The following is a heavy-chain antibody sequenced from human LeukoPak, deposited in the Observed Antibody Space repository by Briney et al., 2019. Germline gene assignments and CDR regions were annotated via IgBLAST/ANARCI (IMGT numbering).Heavy chain of an antibody. CDR1: GGSFSGYY. V-gene: IGHV4-34*01. CDR2: INHSGST. CDR3: ARVTGERNRRIAAAGTGRWFDP. D-gene: IGHD6-13*01. J-gene: IGHJ5*02. Sequence: SETLSLTCAVYGGSFSGYYWSWIRQPPGKGLKWIGEINHSGSTNYNPSLKSRVTISVDTSKNQFSLKLSSVTAADTAVYYCARVTGERNRRIAAAGTGRWFDPWGQGTLVTVSS.